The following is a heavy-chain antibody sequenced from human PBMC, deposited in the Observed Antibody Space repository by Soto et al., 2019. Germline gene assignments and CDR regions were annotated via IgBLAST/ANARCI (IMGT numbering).Heavy chain of an antibody. CDR2: IDPSDSYT. V-gene: IGHV5-10-1*01. CDR3: ARQQVQDDQNYYYYGMDV. J-gene: IGHJ6*02. CDR1: GYSFTSYW. Sequence: SGESLKISCKGSGYSFTSYWISWVRQMPGKGLEWMGRIDPSDSYTNYSPSFQGHVTISADKSISTAYLQWSSLKASGTAMYYCARQQVQDDQNYYYYGMDVWGQGTTVTVSS. D-gene: IGHD1-1*01.